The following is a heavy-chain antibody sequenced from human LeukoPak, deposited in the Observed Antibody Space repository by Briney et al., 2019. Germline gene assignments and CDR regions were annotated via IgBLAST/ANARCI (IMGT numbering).Heavy chain of an antibody. CDR3: ARHVPEYSSSSNFDY. V-gene: IGHV4-34*01. CDR2: IYYSGST. J-gene: IGHJ4*02. D-gene: IGHD6-6*01. Sequence: PSETLSLTCAVYGGSFSGYYWSWIRQPPGKGLEWIGSIYYSGSTYYNPSLKSRVTISVDTSKNQLSLKLSSVTAADTAVYYCARHVPEYSSSSNFDYWGQGTLVTVSS. CDR1: GGSFSGYY.